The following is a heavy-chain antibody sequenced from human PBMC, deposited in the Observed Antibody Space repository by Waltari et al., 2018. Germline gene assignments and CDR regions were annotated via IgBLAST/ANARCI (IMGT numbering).Heavy chain of an antibody. V-gene: IGHV4-38-2*01. CDR2: IYHSGST. Sequence: QVQLQESGPGLVKPSETLSLTCAVSGYSISSGYYWRWIRQPPGKGLEWIGSIYHSGSTYYNPSLKSRVTISVDTSKNQFSLKLSSVTAADTAVYYCARDSMVITTSQFDYWGQGTLVTVSS. CDR3: ARDSMVITTSQFDY. D-gene: IGHD3-22*01. J-gene: IGHJ4*02. CDR1: GYSISSGYY.